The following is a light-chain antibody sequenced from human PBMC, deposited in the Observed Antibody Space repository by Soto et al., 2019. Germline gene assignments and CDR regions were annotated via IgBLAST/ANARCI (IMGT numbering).Light chain of an antibody. J-gene: IGKJ2*01. CDR1: QGISSY. Sequence: AIRMTQSPSSFSASTGDRVTITCRASQGISSYLAWYQQKPGKAPKLLIYAASTLQSGVPSRFSGSGSGTDFILTISCLQSEDFATYYCQQYHSYPQTFGQGTKLEIK. CDR3: QQYHSYPQT. CDR2: AAS. V-gene: IGKV1-8*01.